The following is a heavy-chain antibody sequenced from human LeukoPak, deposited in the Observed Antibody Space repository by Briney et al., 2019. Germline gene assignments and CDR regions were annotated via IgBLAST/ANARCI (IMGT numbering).Heavy chain of an antibody. CDR1: GYTFTGYF. CDR2: INPSSGAT. J-gene: IGHJ4*02. V-gene: IGHV1-2*02. Sequence: ASVKVSCKASGYTFTGYFMHWVRQAPGQGLEWMGWINPSSGATNYAQKFQGRVTMTRDTSFRTTYIEPSRLRSDDTAVYYCASQYCTRATCYIEGDYYFDYWGQGTLVTVSS. D-gene: IGHD2-2*02. CDR3: ASQYCTRATCYIEGDYYFDY.